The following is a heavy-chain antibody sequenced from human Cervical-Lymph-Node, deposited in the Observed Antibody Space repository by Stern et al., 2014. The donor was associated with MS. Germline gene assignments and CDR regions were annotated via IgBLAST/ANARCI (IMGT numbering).Heavy chain of an antibody. D-gene: IGHD2-2*01. V-gene: IGHV4-31*03. Sequence: QLQLQESGPGLVKPSQTLSLTCSVSADSISSANYYWTWIRQHPGKGLEWIGYIDNSGSTYSNPSLKSRLTISVDTSKYQFSLKLSSVTAADAAVYYCARGEMVVLPAAKRFYGMDVWGQGTTVIVSS. CDR3: ARGEMVVLPAAKRFYGMDV. J-gene: IGHJ6*02. CDR1: ADSISSANYY. CDR2: IDNSGST.